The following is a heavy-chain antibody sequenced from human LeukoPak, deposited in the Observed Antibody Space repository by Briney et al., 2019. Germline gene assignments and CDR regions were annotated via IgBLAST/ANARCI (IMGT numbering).Heavy chain of an antibody. CDR1: GGPISSYY. J-gene: IGHJ4*02. CDR2: IYYSGST. D-gene: IGHD3-16*01. Sequence: SETLSLTCTVSGGPISSYYWSWIRQPPGKGLEWIGYIYYSGSTNYNPSLKSRVTISVDTSKNQFSLKLSSVTAADTAVYYCARDGVPYYFDYWGQGTLVTVSS. CDR3: ARDGVPYYFDY. V-gene: IGHV4-59*01.